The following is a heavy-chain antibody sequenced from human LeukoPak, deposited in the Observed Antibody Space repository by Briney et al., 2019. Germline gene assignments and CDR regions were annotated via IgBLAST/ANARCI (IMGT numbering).Heavy chain of an antibody. D-gene: IGHD4/OR15-4a*01. CDR3: ARRRGGGDDYGAFDI. CDR2: IHYSGST. Sequence: SETLSLTCTVYAGSLSSYYWSWIRQPPGKGLEWIGYIHYSGSTYYNPSLKSRVTMSIDTPKNQFSLKLSSVTAADTAVYYCARRRGGGDDYGAFDIWGQGTMVTVSS. V-gene: IGHV4-59*08. J-gene: IGHJ3*02. CDR1: AGSLSSYY.